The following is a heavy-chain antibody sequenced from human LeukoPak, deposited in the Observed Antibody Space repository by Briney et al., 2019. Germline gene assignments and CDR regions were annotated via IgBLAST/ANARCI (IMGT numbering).Heavy chain of an antibody. V-gene: IGHV1-2*02. CDR3: AGDTGRDGYSFDY. J-gene: IGHJ4*02. D-gene: IGHD2-21*02. Sequence: ASVKVSCKASGYTFTGYHMHWVRQAPGQGLEWMGWIDPNSGGTNFVQKFQGRVTMTRDTSISTAYMELSRLRSDDTAVYYCAGDTGRDGYSFDYWGQGTLVTVPS. CDR1: GYTFTGYH. CDR2: IDPNSGGT.